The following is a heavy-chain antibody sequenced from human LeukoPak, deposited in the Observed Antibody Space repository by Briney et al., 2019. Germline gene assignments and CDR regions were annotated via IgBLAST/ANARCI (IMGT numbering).Heavy chain of an antibody. Sequence: ASVKVSCKASGYTFTSYHMHWVRQAPGQGLEWMGIINPSGGTTNYAQKFRGRVTMTRDMSTSTVYMELSSLRSEDTAVYYCARSLGEDLEAPSVWGQGTLVTVSS. CDR2: INPSGGTT. J-gene: IGHJ4*02. D-gene: IGHD5/OR15-5a*01. V-gene: IGHV1-46*01. CDR3: ARSLGEDLEAPSV. CDR1: GYTFTSYH.